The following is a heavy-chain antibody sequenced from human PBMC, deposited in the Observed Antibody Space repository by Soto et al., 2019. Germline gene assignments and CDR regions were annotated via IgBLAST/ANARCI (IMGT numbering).Heavy chain of an antibody. CDR2: ISGGGRST. V-gene: IGHV3-23*01. D-gene: IGHD1-26*01. CDR1: GFTFTSYA. Sequence: GGSLRLSCAASGFTFTSYAMTWVRQAPGEGLEWVSGISGGGRSTYYADAVKGRFTISRDNSKNTLDLQMNSLKAEDTAVYYCARDPVIVGALRPIDYWGQGTLVTVS. CDR3: ARDPVIVGALRPIDY. J-gene: IGHJ4*02.